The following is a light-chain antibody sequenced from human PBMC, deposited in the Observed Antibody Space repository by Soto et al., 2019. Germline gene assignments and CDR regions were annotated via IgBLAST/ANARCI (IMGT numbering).Light chain of an antibody. CDR1: QTVTSTY. J-gene: IGKJ1*01. CDR3: QQYNKWPPT. V-gene: IGKV3-15*01. CDR2: GTS. Sequence: EIVMTQSPATLSVSPGERATLSCRASQTVTSTYLAWHQHKPGQAPRLLIYGTSTRATGIPARFSGSGSGTEFTLTISGLQSEDVAVYYCQQYNKWPPTFGQGTKVEIK.